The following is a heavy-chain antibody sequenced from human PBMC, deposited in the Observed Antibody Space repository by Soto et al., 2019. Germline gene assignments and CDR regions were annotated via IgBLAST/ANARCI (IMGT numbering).Heavy chain of an antibody. J-gene: IGHJ4*02. Sequence: PGGSLRLSCAASGFTVSTNYMTWVRQAPERGLEWVSVIYSGGTTYYADSVKGRFIISRDSSKNTLYLQMNSLRVEDTAVYYCAREIRNADNQRDGLFCGQGTLLIVSS. CDR3: AREIRNADNQRDGLF. V-gene: IGHV3-53*01. CDR1: GFTVSTNY. D-gene: IGHD2-8*01. CDR2: IYSGGTT.